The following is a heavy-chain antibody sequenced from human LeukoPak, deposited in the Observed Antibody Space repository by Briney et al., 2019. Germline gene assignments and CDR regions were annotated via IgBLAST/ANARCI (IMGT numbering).Heavy chain of an antibody. J-gene: IGHJ6*03. CDR1: GFTFSDYY. V-gene: IGHV3-11*04. CDR3: ARVGYCSSTSCYGDYYYYYMDV. Sequence: AGGSLRLSCAASGFTFSDYYMSWIRQAPGKGLEWVSYISNSGSTIYYADSVKGRFTISRDNAKNSLYLQMNSLRAEDTAVYYCARVGYCSSTSCYGDYYYYYMDVWGKGTTVTVSS. CDR2: ISNSGSTI. D-gene: IGHD2-2*01.